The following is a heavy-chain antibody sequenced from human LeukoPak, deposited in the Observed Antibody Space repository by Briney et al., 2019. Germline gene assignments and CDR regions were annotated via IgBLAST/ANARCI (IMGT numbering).Heavy chain of an antibody. J-gene: IGHJ4*02. Sequence: PGGSLRLSCAASGFTFSTYTMNWVRQAPGKGLEWVSCITSGGDAKYYADSVKGRFTISRDNAKNSLYLQMDSLRAEDTAVYYCARVVPDHIEMATESYWGQGTLVTVSS. V-gene: IGHV3-48*01. D-gene: IGHD5-24*01. CDR3: ARVVPDHIEMATESY. CDR2: ITSGGDAK. CDR1: GFTFSTYT.